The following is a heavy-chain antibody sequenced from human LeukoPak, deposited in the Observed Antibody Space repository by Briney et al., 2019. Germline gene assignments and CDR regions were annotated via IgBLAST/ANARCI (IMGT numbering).Heavy chain of an antibody. CDR1: GFTFSSYA. Sequence: GGSLRLSCAASGFTFSSYAMSLVRQAPGKGLEWVSAISGSGGSTYYADSVKGRFTISRDNSKNTLYLQMNSLRAEDTAVYYCAKWGIYSGSYGAFDIWGQGTMVTVSS. CDR2: ISGSGGST. D-gene: IGHD1-26*01. V-gene: IGHV3-23*01. CDR3: AKWGIYSGSYGAFDI. J-gene: IGHJ3*02.